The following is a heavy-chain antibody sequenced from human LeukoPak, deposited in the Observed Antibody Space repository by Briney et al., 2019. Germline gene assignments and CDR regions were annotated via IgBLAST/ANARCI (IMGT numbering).Heavy chain of an antibody. CDR3: ARDHPDYGRTSDFDY. D-gene: IGHD4-17*01. CDR2: INPNSGGT. CDR1: GYTFTGYY. Sequence: ASVKVSCKASGYTFTGYYMHWVRQAPGQGLEWMGRINPNSGGTNYAQKFQGRVTMTRETSISTAYMELSRLRSDDTAVYYCARDHPDYGRTSDFDYWGQGTLVTVSS. V-gene: IGHV1-2*06. J-gene: IGHJ4*02.